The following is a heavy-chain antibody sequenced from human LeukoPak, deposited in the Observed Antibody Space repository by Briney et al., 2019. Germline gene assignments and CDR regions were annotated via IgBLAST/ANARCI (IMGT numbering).Heavy chain of an antibody. Sequence: GGSLRLSCAASGFTFSSYDMHWVRQATGKGLEWVSAIGTAGDTYYPGSVKGRFTISRENAKNSLYLQMNSLRAEDTAMYYCARVGSIEAAGTPDYWGQGTLVTVSS. V-gene: IGHV3-13*01. D-gene: IGHD6-13*01. J-gene: IGHJ4*02. CDR3: ARVGSIEAAGTPDY. CDR2: IGTAGDT. CDR1: GFTFSSYD.